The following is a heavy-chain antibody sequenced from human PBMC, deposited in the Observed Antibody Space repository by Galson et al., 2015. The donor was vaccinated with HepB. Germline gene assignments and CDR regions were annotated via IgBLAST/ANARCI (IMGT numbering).Heavy chain of an antibody. D-gene: IGHD1-26*01. V-gene: IGHV3-30*18. J-gene: IGHJ4*02. CDR3: AKQVGATDGGGY. CDR2: ISYDGSNK. CDR1: GFTFSSYG. Sequence: SLRLSCAASGFTFSSYGMHWVRQAPGKGLEWVAVISYDGSNKYYADSVKGRFTISSDNSKNTLYLQMNSLRAEDTAVYYCAKQVGATDGGGYWGQGTLVTVSS.